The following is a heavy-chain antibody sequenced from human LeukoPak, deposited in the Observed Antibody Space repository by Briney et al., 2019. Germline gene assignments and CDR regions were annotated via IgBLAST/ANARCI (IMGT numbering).Heavy chain of an antibody. D-gene: IGHD6-19*01. Sequence: SETLSLTCTVSGGSISSSSYYWGWIRQSPGKGLEWIGSIYYSGSTYYNPSLKSRVTISVDTSKNQFSLKLSSVTAADTAVYYCARRAVAGSTGTFDYWGQGTLVTVSS. CDR1: GGSISSSSYY. J-gene: IGHJ4*02. V-gene: IGHV4-39*01. CDR2: IYYSGST. CDR3: ARRAVAGSTGTFDY.